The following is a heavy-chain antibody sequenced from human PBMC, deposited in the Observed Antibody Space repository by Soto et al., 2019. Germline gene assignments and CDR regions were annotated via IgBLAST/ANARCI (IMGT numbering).Heavy chain of an antibody. CDR3: ARDLGIGSGPFDA. V-gene: IGHV4-59*01. Sequence: QVQLQESGPGLVKPSETLSLTCTVSGDSITSYYWSWIRQPPGKALEWIGYIYYSGSTDNDPSLKSRVTMSLDPSKMQFSLKLKSVTAADTAVYYCARDLGIGSGPFDAWGQGTMVTVSS. CDR1: GDSITSYY. D-gene: IGHD2-2*03. J-gene: IGHJ3*01. CDR2: IYYSGST.